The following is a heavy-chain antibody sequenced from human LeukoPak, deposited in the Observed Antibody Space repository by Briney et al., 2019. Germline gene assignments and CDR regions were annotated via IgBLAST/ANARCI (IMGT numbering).Heavy chain of an antibody. Sequence: GASVKVSCKASRYIFTSYYIHWVRQAPGQGLEWMGWINPNSGGTQYAQKFQGRVSMTRDTSTSTAYMDLSSLRSDDTAVYYCARVKKLMPEFEFWGQGTLVTVS. J-gene: IGHJ4*02. CDR2: INPNSGGT. CDR1: RYIFTSYY. D-gene: IGHD2-2*01. V-gene: IGHV1-2*02. CDR3: ARVKKLMPEFEF.